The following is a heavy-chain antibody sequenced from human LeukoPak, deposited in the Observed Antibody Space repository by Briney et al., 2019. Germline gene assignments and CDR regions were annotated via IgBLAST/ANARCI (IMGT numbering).Heavy chain of an antibody. CDR3: ARDKGNSWIYYGMDV. J-gene: IGHJ6*02. CDR1: GGSISSYY. D-gene: IGHD6-13*01. CDR2: IYTSGST. V-gene: IGHV4-4*07. Sequence: NPSETLSLTCTVSGGSISSYYWSWIRQPAGKGLEWIGRIYTSGSTNYNPSLKSRVTMSVDTSKNQFSLKLSSVTAADTAVYYCARDKGNSWIYYGMDVWGQGTTVTVSS.